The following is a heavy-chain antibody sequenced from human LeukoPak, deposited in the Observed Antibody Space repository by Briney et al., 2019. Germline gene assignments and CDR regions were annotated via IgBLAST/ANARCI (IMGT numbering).Heavy chain of an antibody. J-gene: IGHJ4*02. V-gene: IGHV1-2*02. CDR1: GYTFTGYC. Sequence: GASVKVSCKASGYTFTGYCMHWVRQAPGQGLEWMGWINPNSGGTNYAQKFQGRVTMTRDTSISTAYMELSRLRSDDTAVYYCARYGDTAMATHQIDYWGQGTLVTVSS. D-gene: IGHD5-18*01. CDR3: ARYGDTAMATHQIDY. CDR2: INPNSGGT.